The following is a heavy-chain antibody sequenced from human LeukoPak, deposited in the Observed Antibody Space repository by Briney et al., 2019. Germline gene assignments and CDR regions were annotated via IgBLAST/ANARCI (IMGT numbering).Heavy chain of an antibody. CDR2: IIPIFGTA. CDR3: AREGEEYCSSTSCYTFSDAFDI. V-gene: IGHV1-69*05. Sequence: SVKVSCKASGGTFSSYAISWVRQAPGQGLEWMGGIIPIFGTANYAQKFQGRVTITTDESTSTAYMELSSLRSEDTAVYYCAREGEEYCSSTSCYTFSDAFDIWGQGTMVTVSS. J-gene: IGHJ3*02. D-gene: IGHD2-2*02. CDR1: GGTFSSYA.